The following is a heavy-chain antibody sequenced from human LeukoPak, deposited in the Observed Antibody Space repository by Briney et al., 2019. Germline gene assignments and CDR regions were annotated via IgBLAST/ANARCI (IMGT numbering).Heavy chain of an antibody. CDR3: ARDPAYGALDI. CDR2: INPDGSEK. V-gene: IGHV3-7*01. J-gene: IGHJ3*02. D-gene: IGHD2-21*01. Sequence: GESLRLSCVASAFSFTTHYMSWVRQAPGKGLEWVAIINPDGSEKSYVDSVKGRFTISRDNSDNLLYLNMNNLRAEDTALCYCARDPAYGALDIWGQGTVVTVSS. CDR1: AFSFTTHY.